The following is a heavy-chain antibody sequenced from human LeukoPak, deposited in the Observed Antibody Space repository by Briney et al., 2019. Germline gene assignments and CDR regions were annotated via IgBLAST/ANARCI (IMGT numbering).Heavy chain of an antibody. Sequence: GGSLRLSCAASGFTFSTYGMHWVRQAPGKGLEWVPVISYDGSNKYYADSVKGRFTISRDNSKNTLFLQMNSLRAEDTAVYYCAKARGNLRANYFDYWGQGTLVTVSS. D-gene: IGHD1-14*01. CDR3: AKARGNLRANYFDY. J-gene: IGHJ4*02. CDR2: ISYDGSNK. V-gene: IGHV3-30*18. CDR1: GFTFSTYG.